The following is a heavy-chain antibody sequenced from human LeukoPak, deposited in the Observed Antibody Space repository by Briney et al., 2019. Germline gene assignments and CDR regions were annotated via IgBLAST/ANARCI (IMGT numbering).Heavy chain of an antibody. V-gene: IGHV1-2*02. CDR2: INPNSGGT. D-gene: IGHD6-19*01. J-gene: IGHJ5*02. Sequence: GASVKVSCKASGYTFTDYYMHWMRQAPGQGLEWMGWINPNSGGTNYAQKFQGRVTMTRDTSISTAYMELSRLRSDDTAVYYCARDLVAGTGNWFDPWGQGTLVTVSS. CDR3: ARDLVAGTGNWFDP. CDR1: GYTFTDYY.